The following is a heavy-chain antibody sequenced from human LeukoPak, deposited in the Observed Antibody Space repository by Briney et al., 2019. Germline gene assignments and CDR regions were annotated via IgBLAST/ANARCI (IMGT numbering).Heavy chain of an antibody. CDR3: AKRYSSQSYYYYYMDV. CDR1: GFTFSSYG. J-gene: IGHJ6*03. Sequence: GGSLRLSCAASGFTFSSYGMHWVRQAPGKGLEWVAFIRYDGSNKYYADSVKGRFTISRDNSKNTLYLQMNSLRAEDTAVYYCAKRYSSQSYYYYYMDVWGKGTTVTISS. V-gene: IGHV3-30*02. D-gene: IGHD6-19*01. CDR2: IRYDGSNK.